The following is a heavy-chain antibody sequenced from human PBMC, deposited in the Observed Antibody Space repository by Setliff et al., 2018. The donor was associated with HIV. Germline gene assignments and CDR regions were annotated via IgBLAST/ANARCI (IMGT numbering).Heavy chain of an antibody. J-gene: IGHJ6*03. Sequence: PLETLSLTCSVSGGSILSGGYYWSWIRQHPGRGLEWIGYIYYSGTTTYNPSLKSRATISVDTSKNQFSLKLTSVTAADTGVYYCARHRDPPGTSWIFYYYYMDLWGGGTTVTVSS. CDR2: IYYSGTT. CDR3: ARHRDPPGTSWIFYYYYMDL. D-gene: IGHD6-13*01. V-gene: IGHV4-39*01. CDR1: GGSILSGGYY.